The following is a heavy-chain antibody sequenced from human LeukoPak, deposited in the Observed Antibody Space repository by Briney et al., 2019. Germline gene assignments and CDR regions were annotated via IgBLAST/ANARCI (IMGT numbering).Heavy chain of an antibody. V-gene: IGHV3-15*01. CDR2: IKSKTDGGTK. J-gene: IGHJ4*02. CDR1: GFTFSNAW. D-gene: IGHD3-9*01. CDR3: TTATPGLRYFDWPTDYFDY. Sequence: GGSLRLSCAASGFTFSNAWMSWVRQAPGKGLEWVGRIKSKTDGGTKDYAAPVKGRFTISRDDSKNTLYLQMNSLKTEDTAVYYCTTATPGLRYFDWPTDYFDYWGQGTLVTVSS.